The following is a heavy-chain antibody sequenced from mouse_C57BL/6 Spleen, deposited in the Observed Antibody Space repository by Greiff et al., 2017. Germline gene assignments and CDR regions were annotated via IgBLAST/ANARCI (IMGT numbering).Heavy chain of an antibody. J-gene: IGHJ4*01. Sequence: VQLQQPGAELVKPGASVKMSCKASGYTFTSYWITWVKQRPGQGLEWIGDIYPGSGSTNYNEKFKSKATLTVDTSSSTAYMQLSSLTSEDSAVYYCAQIYYGNYGAMDYWGQGTSVTVSS. CDR3: AQIYYGNYGAMDY. D-gene: IGHD2-1*01. V-gene: IGHV1-55*01. CDR2: IYPGSGST. CDR1: GYTFTSYW.